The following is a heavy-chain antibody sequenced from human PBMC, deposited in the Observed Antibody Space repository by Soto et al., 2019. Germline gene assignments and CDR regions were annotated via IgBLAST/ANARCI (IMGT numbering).Heavy chain of an antibody. D-gene: IGHD3-10*01. Sequence: SVKVSCKASGGTFSSYTISWVRQAPGQGLEWMGRIIPILGIANYAQKFQGRVTITADKSTSTAYMELSSLRSEDTAVYYCAREEYYYGSGSYYPVDPWGQGTLVTVSS. V-gene: IGHV1-69*04. CDR3: AREEYYYGSGSYYPVDP. CDR1: GGTFSSYT. CDR2: IIPILGIA. J-gene: IGHJ5*02.